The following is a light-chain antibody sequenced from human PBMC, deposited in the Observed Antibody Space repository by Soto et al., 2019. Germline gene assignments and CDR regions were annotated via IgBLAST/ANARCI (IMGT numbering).Light chain of an antibody. Sequence: DIQMTQSPSSLSSSVGYRVTITCRSIQSISSYLNWYQQKPGKAPKLLIYAASSLQSGVPSRFSGSGSGTDFTLTISSLQPEDFETYYCQQSYSPVWTFGQGTKVDIK. V-gene: IGKV1-39*01. CDR2: AAS. J-gene: IGKJ1*01. CDR3: QQSYSPVWT. CDR1: QSISSY.